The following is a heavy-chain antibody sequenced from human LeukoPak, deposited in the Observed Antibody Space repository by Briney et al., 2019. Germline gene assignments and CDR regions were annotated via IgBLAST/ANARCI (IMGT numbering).Heavy chain of an antibody. J-gene: IGHJ4*02. CDR1: RYSFTSYW. V-gene: IGHV5-51*01. Sequence: GESLKISSKGSRYSFTSYWIGWVRQMPGKGLEWMGIIYPGDSDTRYRPSFQGQVTISADKSISTAYLQWSSLKASDTAMYYCARGLVVPAAINFDYWGQGTLVTVSS. CDR3: ARGLVVPAAINFDY. D-gene: IGHD2-2*01. CDR2: IYPGDSDT.